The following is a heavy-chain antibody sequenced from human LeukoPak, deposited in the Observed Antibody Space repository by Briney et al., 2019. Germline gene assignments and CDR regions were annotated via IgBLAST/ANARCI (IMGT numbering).Heavy chain of an antibody. Sequence: GASVKVSCKTSGYTFTSYDINWVRQATGQGLEWMGWISAYNGNTNYAQKLQGRVTMTTDTSTSTAYMELRSLRSDDTAVYYCATSSSSAAFDYWGQGTLVTVSS. CDR2: ISAYNGNT. J-gene: IGHJ4*02. V-gene: IGHV1-18*01. D-gene: IGHD6-6*01. CDR1: GYTFTSYD. CDR3: ATSSSSAAFDY.